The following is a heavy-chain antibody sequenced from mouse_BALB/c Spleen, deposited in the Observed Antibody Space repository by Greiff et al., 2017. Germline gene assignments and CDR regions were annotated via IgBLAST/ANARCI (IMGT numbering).Heavy chain of an antibody. J-gene: IGHJ2*01. V-gene: IGHV1S41*01. Sequence: DLVKPGASVKLSCKASGYTFTSYWINWIKQRPGQGLEWIGRIAPGSGSTYYNEMFKGKATLTVDTSSSTAYIQLSSLSSEDSAVYFCARYSYGYFDYWGQGTTLTVSS. CDR2: IAPGSGST. CDR1: GYTFTSYW. D-gene: IGHD3-3*01. CDR3: ARYSYGYFDY.